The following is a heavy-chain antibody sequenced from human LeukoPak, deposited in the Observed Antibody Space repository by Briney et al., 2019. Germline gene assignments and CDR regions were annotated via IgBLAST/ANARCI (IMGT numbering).Heavy chain of an antibody. CDR3: ARDPGERNYYYYYMDV. V-gene: IGHV1-2*02. CDR1: GYTFTGYY. D-gene: IGHD2-21*01. Sequence: ASVKVSCKASGYTFTGYYMHWVRQAPGQALEWMGWINPNSGGTNYAQKLQGRVTMTTDTSTSTAYMELRSLRSDDTAVYYCARDPGERNYYYYYMDVWGKGTTVTISS. J-gene: IGHJ6*03. CDR2: INPNSGGT.